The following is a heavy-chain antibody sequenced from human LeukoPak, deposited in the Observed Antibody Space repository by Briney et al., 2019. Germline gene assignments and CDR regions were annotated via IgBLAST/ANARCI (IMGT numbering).Heavy chain of an antibody. V-gene: IGHV3-11*01. Sequence: GGSLRLSCAASGFTFSDFHMCWIRQAPGKGLEWVSFSGTSGSTIFYADSVKGRFTISRDNAKNSLYLQMNSLRAEDTAVYYCARERADALDIWGPGTMVTVSS. CDR1: GFTFSDFH. CDR3: ARERADALDI. J-gene: IGHJ3*02. CDR2: SGTSGSTI.